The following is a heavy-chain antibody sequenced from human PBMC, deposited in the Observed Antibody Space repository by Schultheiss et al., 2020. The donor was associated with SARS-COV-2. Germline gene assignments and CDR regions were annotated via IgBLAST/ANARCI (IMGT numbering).Heavy chain of an antibody. J-gene: IGHJ3*02. CDR2: INHSGST. CDR1: GGSISGGGYH. V-gene: IGHV4-39*01. Sequence: SETLSLTCTVSGGSISGGGYHWNWIRQPPGKGLEWIGEINHSGSTNYNPSLKSRVTISVDTSKNQFSLKLSSVTAADTAVYYCVWGSATDAFDIWGQGTMVTVSS. D-gene: IGHD3-16*01. CDR3: VWGSATDAFDI.